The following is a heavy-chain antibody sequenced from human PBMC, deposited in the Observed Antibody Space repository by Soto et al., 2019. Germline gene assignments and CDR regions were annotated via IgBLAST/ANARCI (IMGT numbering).Heavy chain of an antibody. D-gene: IGHD2-2*01. Sequence: QMQLVESGGGVVQPGRSLRLSCAASGFTFRSYGIHWVRQAPGKGLEWVALIWFDGSKKYYVDSVKGRFAVSRDNSKNTLYLLMNSLRDEDTAVYYCALDRLVPHGYGMDVWGQGTTVTVSS. CDR3: ALDRLVPHGYGMDV. CDR2: IWFDGSKK. V-gene: IGHV3-33*01. CDR1: GFTFRSYG. J-gene: IGHJ6*02.